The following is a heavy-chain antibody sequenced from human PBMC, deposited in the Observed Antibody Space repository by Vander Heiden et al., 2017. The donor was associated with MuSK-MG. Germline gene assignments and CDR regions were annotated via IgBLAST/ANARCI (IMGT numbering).Heavy chain of an antibody. Sequence: ELQLVESGGGLVKPGGSLRLSCAASGFTFSTSTMNWVRQAPGKGLEWVSSITSRSSRYYADSVKGRFTISRDNAKSSLYLQMNSLRVEDTAVYYCARDPGPGDSWGQGTLVTVSS. V-gene: IGHV3-21*02. CDR1: GFTFSTST. CDR2: ITSRSSR. CDR3: ARDPGPGDS. J-gene: IGHJ4*02.